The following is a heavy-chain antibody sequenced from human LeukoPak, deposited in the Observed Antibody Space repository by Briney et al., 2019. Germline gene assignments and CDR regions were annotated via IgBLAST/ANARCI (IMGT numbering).Heavy chain of an antibody. J-gene: IGHJ3*02. CDR3: ARKNDFDT. Sequence: SETLSLTGTVSGGSISSDRWNWIRQPPGKGLEWIGCIYYSGSTYYNPSLKSRVTISVDMSKSQFSLRLTSVTAADTAVYYCARKNDFDTWGQGTLVTVSS. V-gene: IGHV4-59*01. CDR2: IYYSGST. CDR1: GGSISSDR. D-gene: IGHD2/OR15-2a*01.